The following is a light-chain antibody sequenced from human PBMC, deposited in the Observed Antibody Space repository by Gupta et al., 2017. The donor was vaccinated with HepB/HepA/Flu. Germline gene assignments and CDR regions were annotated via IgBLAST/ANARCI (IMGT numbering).Light chain of an antibody. J-gene: IGKJ5*01. CDR3: QQRRSWPIT. CDR1: QSVIIY. V-gene: IGKV3-11*01. Sequence: EIVLTQSPATLSLSPGERATLSCRASQSVIIYLAWYQQKPGQAPRLLIYDASNRATGIPARFSGSGSGTDFTLTISSLEPEDFAIYYGQQRRSWPITFGQGTRLEIK. CDR2: DAS.